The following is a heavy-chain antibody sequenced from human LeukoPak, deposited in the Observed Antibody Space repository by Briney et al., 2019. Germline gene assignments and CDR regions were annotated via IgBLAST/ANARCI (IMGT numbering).Heavy chain of an antibody. Sequence: GGSLRLSCAASGFTFGSYAMHWVRQAPGKGLEWVAFLRYDGSNKYYADSVKGRFTISRDNSKNTLYLQMNSLKIEDTAVYYCAKGGDGYNCFDYWGQGTLVTVSS. CDR3: AKGGDGYNCFDY. J-gene: IGHJ4*02. D-gene: IGHD5-24*01. V-gene: IGHV3-30*02. CDR2: LRYDGSNK. CDR1: GFTFGSYA.